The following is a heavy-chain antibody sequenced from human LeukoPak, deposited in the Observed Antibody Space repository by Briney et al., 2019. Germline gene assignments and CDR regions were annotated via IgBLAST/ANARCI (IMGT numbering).Heavy chain of an antibody. Sequence: KTGGSLRLSCAASGFTFSDYYMSWIRHAPGKGLEWVSYISSSGSTIYYADSVKGRFTIPRDNAKNSLYLQMNSLRAEDTAVYYCARSSSWYLDAFDIWGQGTMVTVSS. CDR2: ISSSGSTI. D-gene: IGHD6-13*01. CDR1: GFTFSDYY. CDR3: ARSSSWYLDAFDI. V-gene: IGHV3-11*04. J-gene: IGHJ3*02.